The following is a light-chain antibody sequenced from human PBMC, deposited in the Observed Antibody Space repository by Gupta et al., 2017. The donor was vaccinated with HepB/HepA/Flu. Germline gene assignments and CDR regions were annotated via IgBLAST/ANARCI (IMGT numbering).Light chain of an antibody. J-gene: IGLJ2*01. CDR3: NYRDSSGNLGV. V-gene: IGLV3-19*01. CDR1: SLRSYY. Sequence: SSELTQDPAVSVALGQTVRITCQGDSLRSYYASWYQQKPGQAPVLVIYGKNNRPSGIPDRFSGSSSGNTASLTITGAQAEDEADYYCNYRDSSGNLGVFGGGTKLTVL. CDR2: GKN.